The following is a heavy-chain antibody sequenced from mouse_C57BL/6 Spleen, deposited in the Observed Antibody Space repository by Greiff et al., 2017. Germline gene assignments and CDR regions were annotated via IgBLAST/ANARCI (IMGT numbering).Heavy chain of an antibody. V-gene: IGHV3-6*01. CDR2: ISYDGSN. D-gene: IGHD2-3*01. CDR3: ASEGDGYYGAMDY. Sequence: EVHLVESGPGLVKPSQSLSLTCSVTGYSITSGYYWNWIRQFPGNKLEWMGYISYDGSNNYNPSLKNRISITRDTSKNQFFLKLNSVTTEDTATYYCASEGDGYYGAMDYWGQGTSVTVSS. J-gene: IGHJ4*01. CDR1: GYSITSGYY.